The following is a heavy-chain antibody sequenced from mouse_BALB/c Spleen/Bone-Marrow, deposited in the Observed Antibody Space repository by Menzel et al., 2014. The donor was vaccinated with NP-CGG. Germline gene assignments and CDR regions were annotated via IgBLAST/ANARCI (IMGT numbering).Heavy chain of an antibody. J-gene: IGHJ1*01. CDR1: GFSLSTSGMG. Sequence: QVTLKVCGPGILQPSQTLSLPCSFSGFSLSTSGMGVSWIRQPSGKGLEWLAHIYWDDDKRYNPSLKSRLTISKDTSRNQVFLKITSVDTADTATYYCARREGLLRYFDVWGAGTTVTVSS. D-gene: IGHD1-1*01. CDR2: IYWDDDK. V-gene: IGHV8-12*01. CDR3: ARREGLLRYFDV.